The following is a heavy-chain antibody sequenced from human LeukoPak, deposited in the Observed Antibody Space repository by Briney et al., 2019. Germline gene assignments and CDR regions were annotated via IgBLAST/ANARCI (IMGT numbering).Heavy chain of an antibody. Sequence: GGSLRLSCAASGFTFSSYAMIWVRQASGKGLEWVSGISGSGDSTYYADSVKGRFTISRDNAKNSLYLQMNSLRAEDTAVYYCARSPTHVDTAMVYWGQGTLVTVSS. CDR2: ISGSGDST. CDR1: GFTFSSYA. J-gene: IGHJ4*02. V-gene: IGHV3-23*01. D-gene: IGHD5-18*01. CDR3: ARSPTHVDTAMVY.